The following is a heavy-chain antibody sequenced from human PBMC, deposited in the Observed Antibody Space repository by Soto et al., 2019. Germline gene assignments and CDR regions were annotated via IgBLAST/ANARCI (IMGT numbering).Heavy chain of an antibody. CDR3: ARTSGRYYDSSGYLGY. CDR1: GYTFTGYY. Sequence: ASVKVTCKASGYTFTGYYMHWVRQAPGQGLEWMGWINPNSGGTNYAQKFQGRVTMTRDTSISTAYMELSRLRSDDTAVYYCARTSGRYYDSSGYLGYWGQGTLVTVSS. V-gene: IGHV1-2*02. J-gene: IGHJ4*02. CDR2: INPNSGGT. D-gene: IGHD3-22*01.